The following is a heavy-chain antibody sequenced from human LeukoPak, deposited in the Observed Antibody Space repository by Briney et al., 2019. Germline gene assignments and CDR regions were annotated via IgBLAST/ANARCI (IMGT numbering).Heavy chain of an antibody. CDR2: IFYSGST. J-gene: IGHJ3*02. CDR3: ARGPYSYDSSGAFDI. V-gene: IGHV4-39*07. CDR1: SGSISTSNYY. D-gene: IGHD3-22*01. Sequence: SETLSLTCTVSSGSISTSNYYWGWVRQPPGKALEWIGNIFYSGSTYYSPSLKSRVTISLDTSRNQFSLKLSSVTAADTAVYFCARGPYSYDSSGAFDIWGQGTMVTVSS.